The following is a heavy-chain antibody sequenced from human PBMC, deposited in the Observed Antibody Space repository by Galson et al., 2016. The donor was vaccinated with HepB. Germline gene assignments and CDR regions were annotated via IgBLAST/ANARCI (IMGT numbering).Heavy chain of an antibody. CDR2: TYYSSKWYN. CDR1: GDSVSRNNVA. Sequence: CAISGDSVSRNNVAWYWIRQSPSRGLEWLGRTYYSSKWYNDYALSLKSRISINADTSKNQIFLQLNYVTPDDTTVYYCARDGRLKYYGMDVWGQGATVTVSS. J-gene: IGHJ6*02. CDR3: ARDGRLKYYGMDV. D-gene: IGHD5/OR15-5a*01. V-gene: IGHV6-1*01.